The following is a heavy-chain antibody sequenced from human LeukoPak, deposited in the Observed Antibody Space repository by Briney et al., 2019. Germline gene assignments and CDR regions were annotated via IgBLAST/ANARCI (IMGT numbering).Heavy chain of an antibody. V-gene: IGHV3-33*08. J-gene: IGHJ4*02. CDR3: ARNGSGYYFYYFDY. Sequence: PGGSLRLSCAASGFTFSSYGMHWVRQAPGKGLEWVAVIWYDGSNKYYADSVKGRFTISRDNSKNTLYLQMNSLRAEDTAVYYCARNGSGYYFYYFDYWGQGTLVTVSS. CDR2: IWYDGSNK. CDR1: GFTFSSYG. D-gene: IGHD3-22*01.